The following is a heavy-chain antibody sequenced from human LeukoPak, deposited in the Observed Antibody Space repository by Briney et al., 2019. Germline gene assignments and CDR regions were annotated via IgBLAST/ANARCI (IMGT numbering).Heavy chain of an antibody. D-gene: IGHD3-16*01. CDR1: GFTVSGTH. CDR2: MYTGGTT. CDR3: AKDEATSGGGLAS. J-gene: IGHJ5*01. V-gene: IGHV3-53*01. Sequence: PGGSLRLSCSASGFTVSGTHMSWVRQAPGKGLEWVSAMYTGGTTYYADSVTGRFTVSRDTSRNTLFLHRNSLRAEDTAVYYCAKDEATSGGGLASWGQGTLVIVSS.